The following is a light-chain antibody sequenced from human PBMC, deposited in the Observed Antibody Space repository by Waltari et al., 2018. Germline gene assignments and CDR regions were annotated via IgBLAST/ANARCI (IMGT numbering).Light chain of an antibody. Sequence: EIVMTQSPATLSVSPGERATLSCRASQSVSSSLAWYQQNPGQAPRLLLYGASTRARGIPARFSGSGSGTEFTLTISSLQSEDFAVYYCQQYNNWPPYTFGQGTKLEIK. CDR2: GAS. CDR3: QQYNNWPPYT. V-gene: IGKV3-15*01. J-gene: IGKJ2*01. CDR1: QSVSSS.